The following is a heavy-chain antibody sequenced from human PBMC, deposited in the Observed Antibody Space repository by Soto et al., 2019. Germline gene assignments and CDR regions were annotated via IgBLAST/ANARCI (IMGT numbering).Heavy chain of an antibody. Sequence: SETLSLTCAVYGGSFSGYYWTWIRQPPGKGLEWIGEINHSGSTNYNPSLKSRVTISVDKSKNQFSLKLISVTAADTAVYYCARGATAIDRDFDYWGQGTLVTVSS. CDR3: ARGATAIDRDFDY. CDR1: GGSFSGYY. V-gene: IGHV4-34*01. CDR2: INHSGST. J-gene: IGHJ4*02. D-gene: IGHD5-12*01.